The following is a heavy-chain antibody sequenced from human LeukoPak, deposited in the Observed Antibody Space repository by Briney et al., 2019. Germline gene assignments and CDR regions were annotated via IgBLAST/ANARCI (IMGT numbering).Heavy chain of an antibody. CDR2: INSDGSSR. CDR3: ARDKIVGATHFDY. V-gene: IGHV3-74*01. Sequence: PGGSLRLSCAASGFTFSSYWMHWVRQVPGKGLMWVSRINSDGSSRSYVDSVMGRFTISRDNAKNTLYLQLDSLRAEDTAVYYCARDKIVGATHFDYWGQGTLVTVSS. CDR1: GFTFSSYW. D-gene: IGHD1-26*01. J-gene: IGHJ4*02.